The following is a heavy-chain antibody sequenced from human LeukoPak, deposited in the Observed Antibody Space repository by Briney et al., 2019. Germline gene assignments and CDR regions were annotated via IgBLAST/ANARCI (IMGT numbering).Heavy chain of an antibody. Sequence: SETLSLTCAVYGGSFSGYYWSWIRQPPGKGLEWIGEINHSGSTNYNPSLKSRVTISVDTSKNQFSLKLSSVTAADTAVYYCARLEWLQSIPAPYYFDYWGQGTLVTVSS. D-gene: IGHD5-24*01. CDR3: ARLEWLQSIPAPYYFDY. CDR2: INHSGST. V-gene: IGHV4-34*01. CDR1: GGSFSGYY. J-gene: IGHJ4*02.